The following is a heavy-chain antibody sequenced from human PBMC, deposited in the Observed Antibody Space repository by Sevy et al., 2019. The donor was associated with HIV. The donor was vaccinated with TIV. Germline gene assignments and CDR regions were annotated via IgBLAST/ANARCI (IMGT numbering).Heavy chain of an antibody. CDR2: ISSSSSTI. CDR3: ARASTEVNYYGSGSYLGY. D-gene: IGHD3-10*01. CDR1: GFTFSSYS. J-gene: IGHJ4*02. V-gene: IGHV3-48*02. Sequence: GGSVRLSCAASGFTFSSYSMNWVRQAPGKGLEWVSYISSSSSTIYYADSVKGRFTISRDNAKNSLYLQMNSLRDEDMAVYYCARASTEVNYYGSGSYLGYWGQGTLVAVSS.